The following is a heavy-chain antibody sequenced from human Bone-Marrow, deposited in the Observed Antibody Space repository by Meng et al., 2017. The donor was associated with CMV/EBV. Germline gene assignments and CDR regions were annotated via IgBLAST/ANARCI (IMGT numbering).Heavy chain of an antibody. CDR2: IYSGGST. CDR3: ASPYCSSTSCCTDYYYGMDV. D-gene: IGHD2-2*02. J-gene: IGHJ6*02. CDR1: GFTVSSNY. V-gene: IGHV3-53*01. Sequence: GGSLRLSCAASGFTVSSNYMSWVRQAPGKGLEWVSVIYSGGSTYYADSVKGRFTISRDNSKNTLYLQMNSLRAEDTAVYYCASPYCSSTSCCTDYYYGMDVWGQGTTVTVSS.